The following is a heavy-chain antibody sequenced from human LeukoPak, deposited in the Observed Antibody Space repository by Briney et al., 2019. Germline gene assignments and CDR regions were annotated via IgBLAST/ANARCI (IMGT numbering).Heavy chain of an antibody. CDR3: ARDRGNWNDENFFDY. CDR1: GFTFSSYA. V-gene: IGHV3-23*01. D-gene: IGHD1-1*01. J-gene: IGHJ4*02. CDR2: ISGSGGST. Sequence: GGSLRLSCAASGFTFSSYAMSWVRQAPGKGLEWVSAISGSGGSTYYADSVKGRFTISRDNSKNTLYLQMNSLRAEDTAVYYCARDRGNWNDENFFDYWGQGTLVTVSS.